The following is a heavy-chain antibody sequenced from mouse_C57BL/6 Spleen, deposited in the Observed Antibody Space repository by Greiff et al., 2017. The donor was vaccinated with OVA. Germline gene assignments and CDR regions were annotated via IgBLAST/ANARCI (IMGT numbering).Heavy chain of an antibody. CDR1: GFSLTSYG. D-gene: IGHD3-2*02. J-gene: IGHJ2*01. CDR3: AGGYRSFFDY. V-gene: IGHV2-2*01. CDR2: IWSGGST. Sequence: QVQLQQSGPGLVQPSQSLSITCTVSGFSLTSYGVHWVRQSPGKGLEWLGVIWSGGSTDYNAAFISRLSISKDNSKSQVFFKMNSLQADDTAIYYCAGGYRSFFDYWGQGTTLTVSS.